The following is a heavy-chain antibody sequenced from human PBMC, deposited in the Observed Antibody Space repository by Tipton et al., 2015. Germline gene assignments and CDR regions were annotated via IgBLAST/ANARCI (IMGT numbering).Heavy chain of an antibody. J-gene: IGHJ1*01. CDR3: ARGQDENTLGEYYTH. D-gene: IGHD3-3*01. CDR2: VFYTGST. CDR1: GGSISSEY. Sequence: TLSLTCTVSGGSISSEYWSWIRQPPGKGLKWIGYVFYTGSTYYNPSLESRVTISVDTFENQFSLKLSSVTAADTAIYYCARGQDENTLGEYYTHWGQGTLVTVSS. V-gene: IGHV4-59*01.